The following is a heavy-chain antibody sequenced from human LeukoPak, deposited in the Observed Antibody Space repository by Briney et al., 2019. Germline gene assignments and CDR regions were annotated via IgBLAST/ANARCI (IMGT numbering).Heavy chain of an antibody. J-gene: IGHJ4*02. V-gene: IGHV3-21*01. CDR3: ARDISHKQWLVRRMDYFDY. CDR1: GFTFSSYS. Sequence: PGGSLRLSCAASGFTFSSYSMNWVRQAPGKGLEWVSSISSSSSYINYADSVKGRFTISRDNAKNSLYLQMNSLRAEDTAVYYCARDISHKQWLVRRMDYFDYWGQGTLVTVSS. CDR2: ISSSSSYI. D-gene: IGHD6-19*01.